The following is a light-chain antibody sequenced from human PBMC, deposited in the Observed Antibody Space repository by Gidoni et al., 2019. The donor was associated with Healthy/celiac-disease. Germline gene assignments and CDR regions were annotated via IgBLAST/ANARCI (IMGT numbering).Light chain of an antibody. V-gene: IGKV1-39*01. CDR2: AAT. Sequence: DIKMTQSASSLSASVGDRVTITCRASQSISSYLNWYQQKPGKAPKLLIYAATSLQSGVPSRFSGSGSGTDFTLTISSLQPEDFATYYCQQSYSTRWTFGQGTKVEIK. J-gene: IGKJ1*01. CDR1: QSISSY. CDR3: QQSYSTRWT.